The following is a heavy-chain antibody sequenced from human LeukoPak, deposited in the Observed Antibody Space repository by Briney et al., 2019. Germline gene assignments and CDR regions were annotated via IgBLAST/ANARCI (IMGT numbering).Heavy chain of an antibody. V-gene: IGHV3-11*01. D-gene: IGHD3-22*01. Sequence: GGSLRLSCAASGFTFSDYYMSWIRQAPGKGLEWVSYISSSGSTIYYADSVKGRFTISRDNAKNSLYLQMNSLRAEDTAVYYCAGQYYYDSSGYYYSDYWGQGTLVTVSS. CDR2: ISSSGSTI. CDR1: GFTFSDYY. CDR3: AGQYYYDSSGYYYSDY. J-gene: IGHJ4*02.